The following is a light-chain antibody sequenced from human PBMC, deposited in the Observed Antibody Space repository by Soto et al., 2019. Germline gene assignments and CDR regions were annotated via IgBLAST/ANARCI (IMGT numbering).Light chain of an antibody. CDR1: QIILSSSNNDNY. Sequence: DIVMTQSPDSLAVSLGQRATINFKSIQIILSSSNNDNYLAWYQQKSGQPPKLLIYWASTRESGVSDRFSGSGSGTDFTLTISSLQPEDVATYYCQKYNSAPITFGQGTRLEI. J-gene: IGKJ5*01. CDR2: WAS. V-gene: IGKV4-1*01. CDR3: QKYNSAPIT.